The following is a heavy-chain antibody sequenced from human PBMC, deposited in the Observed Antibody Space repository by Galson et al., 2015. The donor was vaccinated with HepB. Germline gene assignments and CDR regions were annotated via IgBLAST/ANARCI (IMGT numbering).Heavy chain of an antibody. CDR1: GGTFSSYT. CDR2: IIPILGIA. Sequence: VKVSCKASGGTFSSYTISWVRQAPGQGLEWMGRIIPILGIANYAQKFQGRVTITADKSTSTAYMELSSLRSEDTAVYYCASPRDEGETRNYYYYGMDVWGQGTTVTVSS. V-gene: IGHV1-69*02. D-gene: IGHD3-16*01. J-gene: IGHJ6*02. CDR3: ASPRDEGETRNYYYYGMDV.